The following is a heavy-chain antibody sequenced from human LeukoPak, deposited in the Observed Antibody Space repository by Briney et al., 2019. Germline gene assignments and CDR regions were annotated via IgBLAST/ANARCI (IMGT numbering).Heavy chain of an antibody. D-gene: IGHD6-13*01. CDR3: ARAYIAAAGSRAFDI. CDR1: GYTFTSYD. CDR2: MNPNSGNT. V-gene: IGHV1-8*01. J-gene: IGHJ3*02. Sequence: ASVKVSCKASGYTFTSYDINWVRQATGQGLEGMGWMNPNSGNTGYAQKFQGRVTMTRNTSISTAYMELSSLRSEDTAVYYCARAYIAAAGSRAFDIWGQGTMVTVSS.